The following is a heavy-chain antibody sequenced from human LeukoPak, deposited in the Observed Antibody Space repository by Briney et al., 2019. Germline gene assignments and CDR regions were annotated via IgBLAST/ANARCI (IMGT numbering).Heavy chain of an antibody. CDR1: GYTFTSYG. CDR2: ISAYNGNT. V-gene: IGHV1-18*01. CDR3: ARVQLYDFWSGYYRQAYYYYGMDV. D-gene: IGHD3-3*01. J-gene: IGHJ6*02. Sequence: ASVKVSCKASGYTFTSYGISWVRQAPGQGLEWMGWISAYNGNTNYAQKLQGRVTMTTDTSTSTAYMELRSLRSDDTAVYYCARVQLYDFWSGYYRQAYYYYGMDVWGQGTTVTVSS.